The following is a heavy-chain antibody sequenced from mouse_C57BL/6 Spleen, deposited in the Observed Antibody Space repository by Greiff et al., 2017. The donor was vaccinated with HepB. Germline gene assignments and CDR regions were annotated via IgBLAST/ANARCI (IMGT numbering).Heavy chain of an antibody. J-gene: IGHJ1*03. V-gene: IGHV5-9-1*02. Sequence: EVQRVESGEGLVKPGGSLKLSCAASGFTFSSYAMSWVRQTPEKRLEWVAYISSGGDYIYYADTVKGRFTISRDNARNTLYLQMSSLKSEDTAMYYCTREGYYGSKYFDVWGTGTTVTVSS. CDR3: TREGYYGSKYFDV. CDR2: ISSGGDYI. D-gene: IGHD1-1*01. CDR1: GFTFSSYA.